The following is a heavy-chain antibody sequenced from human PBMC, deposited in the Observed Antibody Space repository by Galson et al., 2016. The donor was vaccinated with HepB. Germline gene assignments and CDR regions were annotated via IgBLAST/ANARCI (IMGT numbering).Heavy chain of an antibody. Sequence: PALVKPTQTLTLTCTVSGFSFSSAKIGVSWIRQPPGKALEWLAHIFSNDQKSYRTSLKTRLTISKDTSKSHVVLTMTNMDPVDTGTYYCARLGDQWWWAPLNYWGQGTPVTVSS. J-gene: IGHJ4*02. CDR2: IFSNDQK. CDR1: GFSFSSAKIG. V-gene: IGHV2-26*01. D-gene: IGHD2-15*01. CDR3: ARLGDQWWWAPLNY.